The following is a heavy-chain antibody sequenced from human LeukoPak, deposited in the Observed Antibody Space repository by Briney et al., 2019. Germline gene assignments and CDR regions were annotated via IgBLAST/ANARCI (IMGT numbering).Heavy chain of an antibody. CDR1: GFTFRSYA. J-gene: IGHJ5*02. D-gene: IGHD2-15*01. CDR3: AKDRGYGGRNGYH. CDR2: ISGSGGDT. V-gene: IGHV3-23*01. Sequence: GGSLRLSCVASGFTFRSYAMCWVRQAPGKGLEWVSGISGSGGDTYYADSVKGRFTISRDNSKNTLYLQMNSLRAEDTAVYYCAKDRGYGGRNGYHWGQGILVTVSS.